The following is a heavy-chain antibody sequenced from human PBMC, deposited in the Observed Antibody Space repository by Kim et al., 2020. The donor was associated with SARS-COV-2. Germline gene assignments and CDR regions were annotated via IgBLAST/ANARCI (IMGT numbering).Heavy chain of an antibody. CDR2: ISWNSGSI. Sequence: GGSLRLSCAASGFTFDDYAMHWVRQAPGKGLEWVSGISWNSGSIGYADSVKGRFTISRDNAKNSLYLQMNSLRAEDTALYYCAKAGPSWYDPFFDLWGRGTLVTVSS. CDR1: GFTFDDYA. D-gene: IGHD6-13*01. J-gene: IGHJ2*01. CDR3: AKAGPSWYDPFFDL. V-gene: IGHV3-9*01.